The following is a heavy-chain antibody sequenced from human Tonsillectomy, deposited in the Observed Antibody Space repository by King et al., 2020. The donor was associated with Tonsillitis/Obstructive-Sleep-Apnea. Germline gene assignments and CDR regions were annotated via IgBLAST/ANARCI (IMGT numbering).Heavy chain of an antibody. CDR1: GFTFSSFW. CDR3: AIVLDYYDSSGYRALYI. V-gene: IGHV3-7*03. Sequence: VQLVESGGGLVQPGGSLRLSCAASGFTFSSFWMTWVRQAPGKGLEWVANIKEDGSEKYYVDSVKGRFTISRDNAKNSRYVQMNSLRAEDTAVYYCAIVLDYYDSSGYRALYIWGQGTMVTVSP. D-gene: IGHD3-22*01. CDR2: IKEDGSEK. J-gene: IGHJ3*02.